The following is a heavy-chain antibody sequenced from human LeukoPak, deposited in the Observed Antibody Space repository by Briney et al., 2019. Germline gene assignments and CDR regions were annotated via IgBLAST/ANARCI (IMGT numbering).Heavy chain of an antibody. J-gene: IGHJ5*02. CDR1: GYTLSSYG. CDR3: ARKWGYCTNGVCENWFDP. V-gene: IGHV1-18*01. D-gene: IGHD2-8*01. CDR2: ISGYNANT. Sequence: ASVKVSCKASGYTLSSYGISWVRQAPGQGLEWMGWISGYNANTNYGKKLQGRVTTTTDTSTSTAYMELRSLRSDDTAVYYCARKWGYCTNGVCENWFDPWGQGTLVTVSS.